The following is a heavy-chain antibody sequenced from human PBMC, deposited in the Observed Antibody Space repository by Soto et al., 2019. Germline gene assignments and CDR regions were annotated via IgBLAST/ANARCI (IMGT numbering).Heavy chain of an antibody. CDR3: ARRGYSYGFAY. Sequence: SETLSLTCAVYGGSFSGYYWSWIRQPPGKGLEWIGEINHSGSTNYNPSLKSRVTISVDTSKNKFSLKLSSVTAADTAVYYCARRGYSYGFAYWGQGTLVTVSS. D-gene: IGHD5-18*01. V-gene: IGHV4-34*01. J-gene: IGHJ4*02. CDR2: INHSGST. CDR1: GGSFSGYY.